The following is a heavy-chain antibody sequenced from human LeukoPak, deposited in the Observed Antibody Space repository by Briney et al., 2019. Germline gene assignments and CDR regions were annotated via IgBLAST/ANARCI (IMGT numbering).Heavy chain of an antibody. CDR3: AAAFDY. CDR1: GGSISSSSYY. D-gene: IGHD6-25*01. V-gene: IGHV4-39*01. CDR2: TYYGGDT. Sequence: SETLSLTCTVSGGSISSSSYYWGWIRQPPGKGLEWIGNTYYGGDTYYNPSLKSRVTISVDTSKNQFSLEMNSVTAADTAVCYCAAAFDYWGQGILVTVSS. J-gene: IGHJ4*02.